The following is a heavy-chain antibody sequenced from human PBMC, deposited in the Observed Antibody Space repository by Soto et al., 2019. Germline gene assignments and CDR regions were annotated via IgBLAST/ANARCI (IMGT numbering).Heavy chain of an antibody. J-gene: IGHJ4*02. CDR1: GGSFSGYY. Sequence: NPSETLSLTCAVYGGSFSGYYWSWIRQPPGKGLEWIGEINHSGSTNYNPSLKSRVTISVDTSKNQFSLKLSSVTAADTAVYYCARESLVGSLRSGYWNYWGQGTLVTVSS. CDR3: ARESLVGSLRSGYWNY. V-gene: IGHV4-34*01. CDR2: INHSGST. D-gene: IGHD3-3*01.